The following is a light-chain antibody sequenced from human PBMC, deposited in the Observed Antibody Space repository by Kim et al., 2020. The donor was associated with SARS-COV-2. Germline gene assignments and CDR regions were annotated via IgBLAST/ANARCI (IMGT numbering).Light chain of an antibody. Sequence: PGERATVSGRASQSTDTYLAWYQQRPGQAPRLLVYDASNRATGVPDRFSGSGSGTDFTLTISSLEPEDFSTYYCQQRNSWPPAVTFGGGTKVDIK. V-gene: IGKV3-11*01. CDR3: QQRNSWPPAVT. CDR2: DAS. CDR1: QSTDTY. J-gene: IGKJ4*01.